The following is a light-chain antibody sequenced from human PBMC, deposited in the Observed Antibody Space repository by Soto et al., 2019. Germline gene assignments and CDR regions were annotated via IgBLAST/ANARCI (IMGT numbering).Light chain of an antibody. J-gene: IGKJ1*01. Sequence: EIVLTQSPGAVSLSPGERATLSCGASQSVSSSYLAWYQQKPGQAPRLLIYGASTRATGIPDRFSGSGSGTDFTLTISRLEPEDFAVYYCQQYGSSPRTFGQGTKVAIK. V-gene: IGKV3-20*01. CDR3: QQYGSSPRT. CDR2: GAS. CDR1: QSVSSSY.